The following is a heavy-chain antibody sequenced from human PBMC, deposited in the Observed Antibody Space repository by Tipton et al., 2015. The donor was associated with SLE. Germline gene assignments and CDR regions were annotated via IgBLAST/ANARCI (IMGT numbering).Heavy chain of an antibody. D-gene: IGHD6-25*01. J-gene: IGHJ4*02. Sequence: QSGAEVKKPGSSVKVSCKASGGTFSSYAISWVRQAPGQGLEWMGWISAHNGNTNYAQRLQGRVTMSTDTSTSTAYMELRSLRSDDTAVYYCAREGPGGSIQKGTPIIFDYWGQGTLVTVSS. CDR3: AREGPGGSIQKGTPIIFDY. CDR1: GGTFSSYA. CDR2: ISAHNGNT. V-gene: IGHV1-18*01.